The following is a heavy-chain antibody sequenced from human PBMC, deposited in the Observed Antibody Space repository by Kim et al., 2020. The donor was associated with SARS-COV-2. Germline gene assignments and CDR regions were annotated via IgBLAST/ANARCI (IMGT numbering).Heavy chain of an antibody. CDR1: GFTFSSYG. V-gene: IGHV3-33*01. J-gene: IGHJ4*02. CDR2: IWYDGSNK. Sequence: GGSLRLSCAASGFTFSSYGMHWVRQAPGKGLEWVAVIWYDGSNKYYADSVKGRFTISRDNSKNTLYLQMNSLRAEDTAVYYCARGNYYGSGSYYQGLEYWGQGTLVTVSS. D-gene: IGHD3-10*01. CDR3: ARGNYYGSGSYYQGLEY.